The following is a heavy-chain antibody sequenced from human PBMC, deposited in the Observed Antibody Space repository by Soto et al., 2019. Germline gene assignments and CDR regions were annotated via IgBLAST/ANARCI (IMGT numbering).Heavy chain of an antibody. J-gene: IGHJ6*02. CDR3: ARYNYYGSGSRNYGMDV. CDR1: GGSISSSSYY. V-gene: IGHV4-39*01. Sequence: SETLSLTCTVSGGSISSSSYYWGWIRQPPGKGLEWIGSIYYSGSTYYNPSLKSRVTISVDTSKNQFSLKLGSVTAADTAVYYCARYNYYGSGSRNYGMDVWGQGTTVTVSS. D-gene: IGHD3-10*01. CDR2: IYYSGST.